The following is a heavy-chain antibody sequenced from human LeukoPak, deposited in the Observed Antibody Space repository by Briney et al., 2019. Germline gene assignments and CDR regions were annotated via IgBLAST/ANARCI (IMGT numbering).Heavy chain of an antibody. V-gene: IGHV3-23*01. CDR3: AIPVEATLYFQH. J-gene: IGHJ1*01. D-gene: IGHD1-26*01. Sequence: RGSLRLSCAASGFTLSSYAMSWVRQAPGKGLEWVSAISGSGGSTYYADSVKGRFTISRDNSKNTLYLQMNSLRAEDTAVYYCAIPVEATLYFQHWGQGTLVTVSS. CDR1: GFTLSSYA. CDR2: ISGSGGST.